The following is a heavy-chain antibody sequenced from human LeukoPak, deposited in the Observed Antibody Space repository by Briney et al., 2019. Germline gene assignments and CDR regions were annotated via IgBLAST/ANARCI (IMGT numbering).Heavy chain of an antibody. CDR3: AKDGKNYFDY. J-gene: IGHJ4*02. CDR2: ISWDGGST. V-gene: IGHV3-43D*03. CDR1: GFTFDDYS. Sequence: GGSLRLSCAASGFTFDDYSMHWVRQAPGKGLEWVSLISWDGGSTYYADSVKGRFTISRDNSKNSLYLQMNSLRADDTALYYCAKDGKNYFDYWGQGTLVTVSS.